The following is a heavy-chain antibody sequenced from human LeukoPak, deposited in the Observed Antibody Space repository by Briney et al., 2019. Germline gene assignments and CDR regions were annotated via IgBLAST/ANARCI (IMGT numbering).Heavy chain of an antibody. CDR2: IYHSGST. D-gene: IGHD1-14*01. Sequence: LEWIGEIYHSGSTNYNPSLKSRVTISVDKSKNQFSLKLSSVTAADTAVYYCARVTARYFDYWGQGTLVTVSS. J-gene: IGHJ4*02. V-gene: IGHV4-4*02. CDR3: ARVTARYFDY.